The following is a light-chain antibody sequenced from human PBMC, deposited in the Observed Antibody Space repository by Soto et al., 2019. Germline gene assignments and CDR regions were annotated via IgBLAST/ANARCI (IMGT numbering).Light chain of an antibody. CDR3: QQYDSYMYA. CDR2: DAS. Sequence: EMVLTQSPATLSLSPGEGATLSCRASQSVSSYLAWYQQKPGQAPRLLIYDASNRATGIPARFSGSGSGTDFTLTISSLEPEDFAVYYCQQYDSYMYAFGQGTMVDIK. CDR1: QSVSSY. J-gene: IGKJ2*01. V-gene: IGKV3-11*01.